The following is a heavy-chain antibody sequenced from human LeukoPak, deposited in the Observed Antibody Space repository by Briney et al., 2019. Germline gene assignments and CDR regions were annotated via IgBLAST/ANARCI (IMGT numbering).Heavy chain of an antibody. CDR3: ASLAAMVTFDY. V-gene: IGHV3-30*04. Sequence: GGSLRLSCAASGFTFSSYVMHWVRQAPGKGLEWVAIISYDGSNEYYADSVKGRFTISRDNAKNSLYLQMNSLRADDTAVYYCASLAAMVTFDYWGQGTLVTVSS. CDR2: ISYDGSNE. D-gene: IGHD5-18*01. CDR1: GFTFSSYV. J-gene: IGHJ4*02.